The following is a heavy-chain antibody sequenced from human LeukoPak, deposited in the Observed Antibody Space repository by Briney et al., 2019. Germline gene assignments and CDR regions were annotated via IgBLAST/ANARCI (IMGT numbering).Heavy chain of an antibody. V-gene: IGHV4-34*01. CDR3: ARGRRKSSTFDY. J-gene: IGHJ4*02. CDR2: ITHSGST. Sequence: KPSETLSLTCAVYGGSFSGYYWSWIRQPPGKGLEWIGEITHSGSTNYNPSLKSRVTISVDTSKNQFSLKLSSVTAANTAVYYCARGRRKSSTFDYWGQGTLVTVSS. CDR1: GGSFSGYY. D-gene: IGHD2/OR15-2a*01.